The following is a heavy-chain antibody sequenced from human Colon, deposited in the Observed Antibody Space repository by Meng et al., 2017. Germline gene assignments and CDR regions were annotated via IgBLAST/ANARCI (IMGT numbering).Heavy chain of an antibody. J-gene: IGHJ4*02. Sequence: QVHRDEVSPGLVRPSRTLSLPCSVLGGSISTTNWWSWVRQPPGKGLEWIGEIYQTGSTNYNSSLNSRVTISLDKPKNQFSLRMNSVTAADTAVYYCATSGCTSSTNCHAPLRWGQGTLVTVSS. CDR2: IYQTGST. D-gene: IGHD2-2*01. V-gene: IGHV4-4*02. CDR1: GGSISTTNW. CDR3: ATSGCTSSTNCHAPLR.